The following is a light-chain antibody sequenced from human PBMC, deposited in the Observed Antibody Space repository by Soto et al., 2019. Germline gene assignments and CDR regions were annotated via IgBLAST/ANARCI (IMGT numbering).Light chain of an antibody. J-gene: IGKJ4*01. Sequence: EIVMQQSPVTLSVSPGERAPLSGRASQSVANSYLAWYQQKPGQAPRLLIFGASTRAAGIPARFSGSGSGTEFTLTISSLQSEDFAVYYCKQYSDWPLTVGGGNKVDIK. V-gene: IGKV3-15*01. CDR2: GAS. CDR1: QSVANSY. CDR3: KQYSDWPLT.